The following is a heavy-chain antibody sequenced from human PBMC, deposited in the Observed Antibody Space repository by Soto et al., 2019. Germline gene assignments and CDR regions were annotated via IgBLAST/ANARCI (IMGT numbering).Heavy chain of an antibody. Sequence: PSETLSLTCTVSGGSISSYYWSWIRQPPGKGLEWIGYIYYSGSTNYNPSLKSRVTISVDTSKNQFSLKLSSVTAADTAVYYCARTLLRDFDWSDNYGMDVWGQGTTVTVSS. J-gene: IGHJ6*02. CDR3: ARTLLRDFDWSDNYGMDV. CDR2: IYYSGST. CDR1: GGSISSYY. D-gene: IGHD3-9*01. V-gene: IGHV4-59*01.